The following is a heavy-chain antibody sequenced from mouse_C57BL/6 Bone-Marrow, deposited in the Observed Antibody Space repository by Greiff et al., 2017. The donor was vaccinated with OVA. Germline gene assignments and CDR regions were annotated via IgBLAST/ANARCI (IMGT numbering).Heavy chain of an antibody. CDR3: ARWLDY. D-gene: IGHD2-2*01. CDR1: GYTFTSYW. CDR2: IYPSDSET. V-gene: IGHV1-61*01. J-gene: IGHJ2*01. Sequence: VKLVESGAELVKPGASVKISCKASGYTFTSYWMDWVKQRPGQGLEWIGNIYPSDSETHYNQKFKDKATLTVDKSSSTAYMQLSSLTSEDSAVYYCARWLDYWGQGTTLTVSS.